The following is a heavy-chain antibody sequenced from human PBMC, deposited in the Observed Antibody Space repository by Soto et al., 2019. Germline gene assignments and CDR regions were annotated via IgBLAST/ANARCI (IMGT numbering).Heavy chain of an antibody. CDR1: GGYFIGYY. V-gene: IGHV4-34*01. J-gene: IGHJ4*02. CDR2: INHSGST. D-gene: IGHD2-2*01. Sequence: SETLSLTCAVYGGYFIGYYWSWIRQPPGKGLEWIGEINHSGSTNYNPSLKSRVTISVDTSKNQFSLKLSSVTAADTAVYYCARVSLRDIVVVPAAYYFDYWGQGTLVTVSS. CDR3: ARVSLRDIVVVPAAYYFDY.